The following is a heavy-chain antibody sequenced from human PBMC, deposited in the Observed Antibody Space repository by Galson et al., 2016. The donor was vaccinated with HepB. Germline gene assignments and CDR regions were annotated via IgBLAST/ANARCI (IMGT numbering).Heavy chain of an antibody. CDR1: GFTFDDYA. CDR2: ISWSGGST. V-gene: IGHV3-9*01. J-gene: IGHJ6*02. CDR3: ARGTGMDG. Sequence: SLRLSCAASGFTFDDYAMHWVRQVPGKGLEWVSGISWSGGSTGYADSVKGRFTISRDNAKNSLYLQMNSLRVEDTAVYYRARGTGMDGWGQGTTVTVSS.